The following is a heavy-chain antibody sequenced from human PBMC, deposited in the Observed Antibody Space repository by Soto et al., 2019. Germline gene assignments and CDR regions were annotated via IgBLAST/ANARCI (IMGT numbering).Heavy chain of an antibody. D-gene: IGHD2-21*02. CDR2: IYYSGST. J-gene: IGHJ6*02. V-gene: IGHV4-31*03. CDR3: ARDLWGYCGTDCYPLDV. CDR1: GGSISSGGYY. Sequence: PSETLSLTCTVSGGSISSGGYYWSWIRQHPGKGLEWIGYIYYSGSTYYNPSLKSRVTISVDTSNNQFSLKLNSVTAADTAVYYCARDLWGYCGTDCYPLDVWGQGTTVTVSS.